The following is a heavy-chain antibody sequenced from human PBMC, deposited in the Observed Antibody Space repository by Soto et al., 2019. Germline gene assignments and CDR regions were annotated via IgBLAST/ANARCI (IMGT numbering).Heavy chain of an antibody. D-gene: IGHD3-10*01. CDR1: GGSISSYY. V-gene: IGHV4-59*08. Sequence: PSETLSLTCTVSGGSISSYYWNWTRQPPGKGLEWIGYIYYSGSTNYNPSLKSRVTISEDTSKNQFSLKLSSVTAADTSVYYCARTMVRGVIIPDYYGMDVWGQGTTVTVSS. CDR3: ARTMVRGVIIPDYYGMDV. CDR2: IYYSGST. J-gene: IGHJ6*02.